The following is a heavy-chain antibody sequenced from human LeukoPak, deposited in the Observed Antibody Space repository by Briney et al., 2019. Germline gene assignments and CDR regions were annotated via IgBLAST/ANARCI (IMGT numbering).Heavy chain of an antibody. CDR2: ISCDGRNK. V-gene: IGHV3-30*18. J-gene: IGHJ4*02. CDR3: AKEESRYCTSDSCYGHDY. Sequence: GGSLRLSCAASGFTFSTYGMHWVRQAPGKGLEWVAVISCDGRNKHYADSVKGRFTISRDNSENTLFLQMDSLRAEDTAVYYCAKEESRYCTSDSCYGHDYWGQGTLVTVSS. CDR1: GFTFSTYG. D-gene: IGHD2-15*01.